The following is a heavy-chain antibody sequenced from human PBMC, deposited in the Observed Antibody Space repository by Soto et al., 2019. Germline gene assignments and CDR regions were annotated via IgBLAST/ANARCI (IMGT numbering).Heavy chain of an antibody. D-gene: IGHD1-7*01. CDR2: SSATGAGT. J-gene: IGHJ4*02. Sequence: EVQLLDSGGGLVQPGGSLRLSCAASGFTFSSYGMTWVRQAPGKGLEGVSVSSATGAGTYDADSVKGRFTISRANSKNTLYRQITSLTADDTAVYHCAKDRRAGGNYGFYSDFWGQGALVIVSS. CDR3: AKDRRAGGNYGFYSDF. V-gene: IGHV3-23*01. CDR1: GFTFSSYG.